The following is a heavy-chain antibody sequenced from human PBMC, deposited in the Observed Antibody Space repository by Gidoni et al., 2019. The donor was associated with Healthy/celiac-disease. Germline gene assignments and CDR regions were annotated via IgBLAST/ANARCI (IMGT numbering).Heavy chain of an antibody. D-gene: IGHD3-10*01. CDR2: IWYDGSNK. CDR3: AREALWFGEDAFDI. J-gene: IGHJ3*02. Sequence: QVQLVESGGGVVQPGRSLRLSCAASGFTFSSYGMHWVRQAPGKGLEWVAVIWYDGSNKYYADSVKGRFTISRDNSKNTLYLQMNSLRAEDTAVYYCAREALWFGEDAFDIWGQGTMVTVSS. CDR1: GFTFSSYG. V-gene: IGHV3-33*01.